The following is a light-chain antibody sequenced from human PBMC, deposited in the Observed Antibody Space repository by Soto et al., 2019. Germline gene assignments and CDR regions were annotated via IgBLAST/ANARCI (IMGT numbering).Light chain of an antibody. Sequence: QSALTQPASLSGSPRQSITISCTGTSSGFGNYNLVSWYQHHPGKAPKLFIYEANRRPSGVSNRFSGSKSGSTASLTISGLQPEDEADYYCCSFAGGKTLVFGGGTKLTVL. J-gene: IGLJ2*01. CDR3: CSFAGGKTLV. CDR1: SSGFGNYNL. CDR2: EAN. V-gene: IGLV2-23*01.